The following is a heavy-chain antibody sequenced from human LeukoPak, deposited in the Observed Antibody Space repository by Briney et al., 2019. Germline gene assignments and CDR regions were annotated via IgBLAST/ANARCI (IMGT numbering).Heavy chain of an antibody. D-gene: IGHD3-9*01. CDR1: GFSDNY. V-gene: IGHV3-11*01. CDR2: ISGSGSII. CDR3: ASATALVTDWGAFDV. J-gene: IGHJ3*01. Sequence: GGSLRLSCAASGFSDNYMSWIRQAPGKGLEWISYISGSGSIIYYADSVKGRFTISRDNGMNSLYLQMNSLRVDDTAVYYCASATALVTDWGAFDVWGQGTKVTVSS.